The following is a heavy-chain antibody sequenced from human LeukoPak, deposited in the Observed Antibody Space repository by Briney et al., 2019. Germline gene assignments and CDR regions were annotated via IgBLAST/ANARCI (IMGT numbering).Heavy chain of an antibody. D-gene: IGHD4-11*01. CDR1: GFTFSSYS. CDR3: ASLVTTPRPY. Sequence: GGSLRLCCAASGFTFSSYSMNWVRQAPGKGLEWVSSISSSSSYIYYADSVKGRFTISRDNAKNSLYLQMNSLRAEDTAVYYCASLVTTPRPYWGQGTLVTVSS. CDR2: ISSSSSYI. V-gene: IGHV3-21*01. J-gene: IGHJ4*02.